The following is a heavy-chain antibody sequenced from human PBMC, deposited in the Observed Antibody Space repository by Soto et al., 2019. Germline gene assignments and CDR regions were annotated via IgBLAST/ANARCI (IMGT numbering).Heavy chain of an antibody. CDR3: AKLVGVNEGY. CDR2: ISVSGGDT. CDR1: GFTLSDKA. D-gene: IGHD3-10*01. V-gene: IGHV3-23*01. J-gene: IGHJ4*02. Sequence: EVQLLESGGGLVQPGGSLRLSCAASGFTLSDKAMSWVRQAPGKGLEWVSAISVSGGDTYYADSVKGRFTISRDNSKNTLFIQMNSLRADDTAVYYCAKLVGVNEGYWGQGTLVAVSS.